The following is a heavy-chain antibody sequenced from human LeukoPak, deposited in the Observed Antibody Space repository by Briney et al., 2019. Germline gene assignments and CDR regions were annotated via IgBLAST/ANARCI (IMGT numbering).Heavy chain of an antibody. CDR1: GGSISKYL. D-gene: IGHD2-8*01. CDR2: IKTSGSA. V-gene: IGHV4-59*01. J-gene: IGHJ4*02. CDR3: ARGYCANSTCYNFDY. Sequence: SETLSLTCTVSGGSISKYLWNWIRQPPGKGLEWIGYIKTSGSAYCNPSLKSRVTVSVDTSKNQFSLKLSSVTAADTAVYYCARGYCANSTCYNFDYWGQGTLVTVSS.